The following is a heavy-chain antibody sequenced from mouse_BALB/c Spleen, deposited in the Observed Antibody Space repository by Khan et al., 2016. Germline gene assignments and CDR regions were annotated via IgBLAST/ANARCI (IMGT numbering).Heavy chain of an antibody. CDR1: GFSLSTSGMG. CDR2: IYWDDDK. J-gene: IGHJ3*01. D-gene: IGHD2-1*01. CDR3: ARRAHYGKSFSFAY. Sequence: QVQLKESGPGILQPSQTLSLTCSFTGFSLSTSGMGVSWIRQPSGKGLEWLAHIYWDDDKRYNPSLKSRLTISKDTSSNQVFLKITSVDTADTATYYGARRAHYGKSFSFAYWGQGTLVTVSA. V-gene: IGHV8-12*01.